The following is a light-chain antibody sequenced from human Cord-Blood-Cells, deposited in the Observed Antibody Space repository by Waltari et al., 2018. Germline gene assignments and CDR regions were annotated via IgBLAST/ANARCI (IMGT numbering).Light chain of an antibody. J-gene: IGLJ2*01. V-gene: IGLV1-47*01. CDR1: SPNIGSNY. Sequence: QSVLTQPPSASGPPGQRVTISCSGSSPNIGSNYVYWYQQLPGTAPKLLIYRNNQRPAGVPDRFSGSKSGTSASLAISGLRSEDEADYYCAAWDDSLSGPVFGGGTKLTV. CDR3: AAWDDSLSGPV. CDR2: RNN.